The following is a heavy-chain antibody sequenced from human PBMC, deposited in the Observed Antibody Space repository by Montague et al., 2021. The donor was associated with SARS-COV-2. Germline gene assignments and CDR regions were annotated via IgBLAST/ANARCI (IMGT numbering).Heavy chain of an antibody. Sequence: SETLSLTCSVSGGSISSSSHYWAWIRQPPGRRLEWIGTIYYSGTTLYHPSLKSRIIMSADTSDNQFSLQLNSVSATDTAIYYCARAQMAVTEYYPDYWGQGILVTVSS. CDR3: ARAQMAVTEYYPDY. J-gene: IGHJ4*02. CDR1: GGSISSSSHY. D-gene: IGHD2/OR15-2a*01. V-gene: IGHV4-39*01. CDR2: IYYSGTT.